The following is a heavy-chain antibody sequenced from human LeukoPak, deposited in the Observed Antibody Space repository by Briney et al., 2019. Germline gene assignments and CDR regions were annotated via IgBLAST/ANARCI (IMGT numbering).Heavy chain of an antibody. CDR2: ISYDGIIE. CDR3: ARVFDY. Sequence: GGSLRLSCAASGFAFSSYAMHWVRQAPGKGLEWVAIISYDGIIEDYSDSVKGRFTISRDNAKNTLYLQMNSLRAEDTAVYYCARVFDYWGQGTLVTVSS. J-gene: IGHJ4*02. CDR1: GFAFSSYA. V-gene: IGHV3-30*04.